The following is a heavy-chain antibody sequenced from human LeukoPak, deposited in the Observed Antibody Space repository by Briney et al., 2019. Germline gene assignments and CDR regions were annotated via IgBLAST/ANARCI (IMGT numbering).Heavy chain of an antibody. Sequence: GESLKISCKVYGYIFTNYWIGWVRQMPGKGLEWMGIMYPGDSDAKYSPSFQSQVTISADKSISTAYLQWSSLKASDTAMYYCARVYGGYAGNDYWGQGTLVTVSS. V-gene: IGHV5-51*01. CDR2: MYPGDSDA. CDR3: ARVYGGYAGNDY. D-gene: IGHD4-17*01. CDR1: GYIFTNYW. J-gene: IGHJ4*02.